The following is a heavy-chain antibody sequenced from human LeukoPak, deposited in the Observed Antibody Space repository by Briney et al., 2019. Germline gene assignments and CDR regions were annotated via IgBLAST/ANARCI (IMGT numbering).Heavy chain of an antibody. CDR3: ARAPYYDFWSGPHYYYYMDV. D-gene: IGHD3-3*01. J-gene: IGHJ6*03. CDR1: GFTFSDYY. Sequence: RGSLRLSCAASGFTFSDYYMSWLRQAPGKGLEWVSYISSSGSTIYYADSVKGRFTIPRDNAKNSLYLQMISLRAEDTAVYYCARAPYYDFWSGPHYYYYMDVWGKGTTVTVSS. V-gene: IGHV3-11*01. CDR2: ISSSGSTI.